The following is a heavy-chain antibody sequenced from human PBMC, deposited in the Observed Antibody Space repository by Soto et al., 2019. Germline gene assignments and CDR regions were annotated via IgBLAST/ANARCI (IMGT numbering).Heavy chain of an antibody. V-gene: IGHV4-34*01. CDR2: INHSGST. D-gene: IGHD1-26*01. Sequence: QVQLQQWGAGLLKPSETLSLTCAVYGGSFSGYYWSWIRQPPGKGLEWIGEINHSGSTNYNPSLKGRVTISVDTSKNQFSLKLSSVTAADTAVYYCARGGWELGKLSDYWGQGTLVTVSS. J-gene: IGHJ4*02. CDR1: GGSFSGYY. CDR3: ARGGWELGKLSDY.